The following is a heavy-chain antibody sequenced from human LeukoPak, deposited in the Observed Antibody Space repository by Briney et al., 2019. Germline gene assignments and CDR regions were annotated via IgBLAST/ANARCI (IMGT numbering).Heavy chain of an antibody. D-gene: IGHD3-3*01. J-gene: IGHJ4*02. CDR2: INHSGRT. V-gene: IGHV4-34*01. CDR1: GGSFSGYY. Sequence: SETLSLTCAVYGGSFSGYYWSWIRQPPGKGLEWIGEINHSGRTNYKPSLKSRVTISVDTSKNQFSLKLSSVTAADTAVYYCASRTFEVEWLWGQGTLVTLSS. CDR3: ASRTFEVEWL.